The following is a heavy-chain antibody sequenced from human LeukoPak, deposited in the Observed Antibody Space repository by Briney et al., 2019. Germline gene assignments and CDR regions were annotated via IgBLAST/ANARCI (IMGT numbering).Heavy chain of an antibody. CDR2: INPTSGGT. CDR1: EYTFTGYY. CDR3: ARHTGDTGYFDY. D-gene: IGHD1-26*01. V-gene: IGHV1-2*02. J-gene: IGHJ4*02. Sequence: ASVKVSCKASEYTFTGYYMHWVRQAPGQGLEWMGWINPTSGGTKYLQKFQGRVTLTRDTSISTAYMELTSLRSDDTAVYYCARHTGDTGYFDYWGQGTLVTVSS.